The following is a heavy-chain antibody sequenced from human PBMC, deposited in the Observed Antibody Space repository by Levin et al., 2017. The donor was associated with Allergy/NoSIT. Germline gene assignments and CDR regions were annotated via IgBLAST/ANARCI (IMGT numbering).Heavy chain of an antibody. CDR3: TKWNGYGDA. V-gene: IGHV3-23*01. CDR2: FSGGSGDT. Sequence: GGSLRLSCAASGFTVGPYGITWVRQAPGKGLEWVGGFSGGSGDTHYADSVRGRFTISRDYSKNTVHLQMNALRAEDTAVYYCTKWNGYGDAWGQGTLVTVSS. J-gene: IGHJ5*02. D-gene: IGHD1-1*01. CDR1: GFTVGPYG.